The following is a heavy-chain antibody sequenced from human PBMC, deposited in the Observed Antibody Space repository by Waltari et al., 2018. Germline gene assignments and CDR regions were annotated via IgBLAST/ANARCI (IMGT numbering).Heavy chain of an antibody. D-gene: IGHD3-10*01. CDR2: MNPNSGNT. J-gene: IGHJ4*02. V-gene: IGHV1-8*01. CDR1: GYAFSNYD. Sequence: QVQLVQSGAEVKEPGASVKVYCKASGYAFSNYDINWVRQAAGQGLEWMGWMNPNSGNTGYAPKFQGRVTMTRDTSISTAYMELSSLRSDDTAVYYCARGSRLASGTFFPTATDNWAQGTPVTVSS. CDR3: ARGSRLASGTFFPTATDN.